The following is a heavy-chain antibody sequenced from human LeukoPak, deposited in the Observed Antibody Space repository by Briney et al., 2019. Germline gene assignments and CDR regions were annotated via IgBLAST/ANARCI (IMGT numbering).Heavy chain of an antibody. J-gene: IGHJ4*02. CDR2: IYSSGST. D-gene: IGHD6-13*01. CDR3: ARLGIAAGGIDYYLDY. CDR1: GGSISSGSYY. V-gene: IGHV4-61*09. Sequence: PSETLSLTCTVSGGSISSGSYYWSWIRQPAGKGLEWIGYIYSSGSTNYNPSLKSRITISLDTSKNQFSLKLSSVTAADTAVYYCARLGIAAGGIDYYLDYWGQGTLVTVSS.